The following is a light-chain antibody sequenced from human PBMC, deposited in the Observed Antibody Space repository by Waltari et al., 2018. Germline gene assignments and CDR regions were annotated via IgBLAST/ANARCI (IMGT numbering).Light chain of an antibody. J-gene: IGLJ2*01. CDR3: CSYAGSSTFT. Sequence: QSALTQPTYVSGSPGQPITISCTRTRSYFWSYDLVSWYQQHPGKAPKLMIYEVYKRPSWVSNRFSGSKSGNTASLTISGLQAEDEADYYCCSYAGSSTFTFGGGTKLTVL. CDR1: RSYFWSYDL. CDR2: EVY. V-gene: IGLV2-23*02.